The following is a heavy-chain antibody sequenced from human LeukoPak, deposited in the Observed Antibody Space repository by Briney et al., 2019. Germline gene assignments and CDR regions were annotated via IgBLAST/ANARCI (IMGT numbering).Heavy chain of an antibody. Sequence: GGSLRLSCAASGFTFSSYWMSWVRQAPGKGLEWVANIKQDGSEKYYVDSVKGRFTISRDNAKNSLYLQMNSLRAEDTAVYYCARDFQYWSPGDAFDIWGQGTMVTVSS. CDR3: ARDFQYWSPGDAFDI. D-gene: IGHD2-8*02. J-gene: IGHJ3*02. CDR1: GFTFSSYW. CDR2: IKQDGSEK. V-gene: IGHV3-7*01.